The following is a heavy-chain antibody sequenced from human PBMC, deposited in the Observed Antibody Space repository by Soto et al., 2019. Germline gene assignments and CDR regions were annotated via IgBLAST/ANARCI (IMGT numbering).Heavy chain of an antibody. D-gene: IGHD5-12*01. CDR3: ARININSMATIDY. CDR2: IYYSGST. V-gene: IGHV4-39*01. CDR1: GGSISSSSYY. J-gene: IGHJ4*02. Sequence: SETLSLTCTVSGGSISSSSYYWGWIRQPPGKGLECIGSIYYSGSTYYNPSLKSRVTISVDTSKNQFSLKRSSVTAADTAVYYCARININSMATIDYWGQGTLVTVSS.